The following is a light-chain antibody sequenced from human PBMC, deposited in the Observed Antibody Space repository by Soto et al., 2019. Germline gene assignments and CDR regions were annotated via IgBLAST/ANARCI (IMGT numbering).Light chain of an antibody. CDR2: GAS. V-gene: IGKV3-20*01. CDR3: QQYSSWPPIT. J-gene: IGKJ5*01. CDR1: QSVSSSY. Sequence: EIVLTQSPGTLSFSPGERASLSCRAGQSVSSSYLAWYQQKPGQAPRLLIYGASTRATGVPDRFSGTGSGTEFTLTISSLKSEDYAVYYCQQYSSWPPITFGQGTRLEI.